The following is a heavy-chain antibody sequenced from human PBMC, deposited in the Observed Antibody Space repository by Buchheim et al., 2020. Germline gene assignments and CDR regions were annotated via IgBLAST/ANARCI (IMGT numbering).Heavy chain of an antibody. CDR2: ISGSGGST. CDR1: GFTFSSYA. D-gene: IGHD6-19*01. V-gene: IGHV3-23*01. Sequence: EVQLLESGGGLVQPGGSLRLSCAASGFTFSSYAMSWVRQAPGKGLEWVSAISGSGGSTYYADSVKGRFTISRDNSKNTLYLQMNSLRAEDTAVYYCAKDSDSSGWYGSRNNWLDPWGQGTL. J-gene: IGHJ5*02. CDR3: AKDSDSSGWYGSRNNWLDP.